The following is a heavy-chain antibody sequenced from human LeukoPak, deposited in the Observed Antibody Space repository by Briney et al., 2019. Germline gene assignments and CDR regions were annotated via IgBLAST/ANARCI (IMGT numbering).Heavy chain of an antibody. CDR2: IKDDGSAQ. Sequence: PGGSLRLSCAASGFTFGAYWMSWFRQAPGKGPEWVASIKDDGSAQFYVDSLEGRFTISRDNAKNTVYLQMDTMRVEDTAVYYCARQIVREQNFYYWSPGTLVTVSS. CDR3: ARQIVREQNFYY. J-gene: IGHJ4*02. V-gene: IGHV3-7*01. CDR1: GFTFGAYW. D-gene: IGHD6-6*01.